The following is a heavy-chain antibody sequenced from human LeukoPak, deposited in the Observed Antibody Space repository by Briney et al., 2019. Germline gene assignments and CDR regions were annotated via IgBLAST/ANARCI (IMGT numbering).Heavy chain of an antibody. CDR3: ARTTAGNSSGRYPGWPVDY. Sequence: GGSLRLSCAASGFRFSDYSMNWVRQAPGKGLEWISYIGIDSGNTNYADSVKGRFTISRDHSKNTVFLQMDSLRAEDTAVYYCARTTAGNSSGRYPGWPVDYWGQGTLVTVSS. CDR2: IGIDSGNT. J-gene: IGHJ4*02. D-gene: IGHD6-19*01. V-gene: IGHV3-48*01. CDR1: GFRFSDYS.